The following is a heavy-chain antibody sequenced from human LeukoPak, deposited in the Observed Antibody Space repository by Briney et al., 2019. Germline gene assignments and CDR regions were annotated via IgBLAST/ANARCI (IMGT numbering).Heavy chain of an antibody. CDR3: ARVRYYDFWSGYSYYYYYMDV. CDR1: GGSISSNSYY. Sequence: PSETLSLTCTVSGGSISSNSYYWGWIRQPPGKGLEWIGSIYHSGSTYYNPSLKSRVTISVDTSKNQFSLKLSSVTAADTAVYYCARVRYYDFWSGYSYYYYYMDVWGKGTTVTVSS. CDR2: IYHSGST. D-gene: IGHD3-3*01. V-gene: IGHV4-39*07. J-gene: IGHJ6*03.